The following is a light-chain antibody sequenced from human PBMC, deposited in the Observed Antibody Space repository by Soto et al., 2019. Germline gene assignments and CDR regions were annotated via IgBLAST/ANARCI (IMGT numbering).Light chain of an antibody. CDR3: QEYNDWPRGT. CDR2: AAS. J-gene: IGKJ1*01. CDR1: QSVNTN. V-gene: IGKV3-15*01. Sequence: ASQSVNTNLAWYQKKPGQAPTVLVYAASTRATGIPDRFSGSGSGTDFTLTISSLQPEDFALYYCQEYNDWPRGTFGQGTKVDI.